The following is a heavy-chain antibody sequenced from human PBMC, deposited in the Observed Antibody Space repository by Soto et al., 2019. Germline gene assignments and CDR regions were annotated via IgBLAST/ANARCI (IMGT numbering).Heavy chain of an antibody. J-gene: IGHJ5*02. CDR1: GYAFSNND. V-gene: IGHV1-8*01. Sequence: QVQLVQSGAEVKEPGASEKVSCQASGYAFSNNDISWVRHVTGQGLGWMGWMNPNSGHGGYAQKFQGRVTMTRDTSTSTAYMELSSLASDDTASYYCARMATSGTLNWFDPWGQGTLVTVSS. CDR3: ARMATSGTLNWFDP. CDR2: MNPNSGHG.